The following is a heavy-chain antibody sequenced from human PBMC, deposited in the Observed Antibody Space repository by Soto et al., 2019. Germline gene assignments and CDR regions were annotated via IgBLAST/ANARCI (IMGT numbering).Heavy chain of an antibody. V-gene: IGHV1-2*02. CDR2: IDPNSCGT. D-gene: IGHD6-19*01. CDR3: ANGIAVAGTRDY. CDR1: GYTFTGYY. J-gene: IGHJ4*02. Sequence: ASVKVSCKASGYTFTGYYMHWVRQAPGQGLEWRGWIDPNSCGTNYAQKFQGRVTMTRDTSISPAYMELSRLRSDDTAVYYCANGIAVAGTRDYWGQGTLGTVS.